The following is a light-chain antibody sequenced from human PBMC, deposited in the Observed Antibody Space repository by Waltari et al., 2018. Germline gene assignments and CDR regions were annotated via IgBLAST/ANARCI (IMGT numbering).Light chain of an antibody. Sequence: QLVLPQSPSAPASLGASAKLTCTLSSGHSSYAIQWHPKQPEKGPRYLTKLTSDGSHSKGDGIPDRFSGSSSGAERYLTISSLQSEDEADYYCQTWDTGIRVFGGGTKLTVL. V-gene: IGLV4-69*01. CDR3: QTWDTGIRV. CDR1: SGHSSYA. CDR2: LTSDGSH. J-gene: IGLJ3*02.